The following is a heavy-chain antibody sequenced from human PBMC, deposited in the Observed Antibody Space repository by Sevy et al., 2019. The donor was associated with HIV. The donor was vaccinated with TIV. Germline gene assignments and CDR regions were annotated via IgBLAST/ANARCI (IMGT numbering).Heavy chain of an antibody. V-gene: IGHV3-30-3*01. CDR3: AGDYYGSGSYLFDY. D-gene: IGHD3-10*01. J-gene: IGHJ4*02. CDR2: ISYDGSNK. CDR1: GFTFSSYA. Sequence: GGSLRLSCAASGFTFSSYAMHWVRQAPGKGLEWVAVISYDGSNKYYAYSVKGRFTISRDNSKNTLYLQMNSLRAEDTAVYYCAGDYYGSGSYLFDYWGQGTLVTVSS.